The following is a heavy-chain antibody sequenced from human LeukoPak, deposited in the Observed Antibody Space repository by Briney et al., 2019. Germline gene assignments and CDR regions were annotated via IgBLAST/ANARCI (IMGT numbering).Heavy chain of an antibody. CDR3: ARRRWVDY. V-gene: IGHV4-59*12. CDR2: IYYSGST. CDR1: GGSISSYY. D-gene: IGHD5-24*01. J-gene: IGHJ4*02. Sequence: TSETLSLTCTVSGGSISSYYWSWVRQPPGKGLEWIGYIYYSGSTNYNPSLKSRVTISVDTSKNQFSLKLSSVTAADTAVYYCARRRWVDYWGQGTLVTVSS.